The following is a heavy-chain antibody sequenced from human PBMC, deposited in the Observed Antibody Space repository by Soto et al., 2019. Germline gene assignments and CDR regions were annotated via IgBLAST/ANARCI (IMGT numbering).Heavy chain of an antibody. V-gene: IGHV1-2*02. Sequence: QVQLVQSGAEVKKPGSSVKVSCKTAGATFRGYDVHWVRQAPGQGLEWVGLMNFNGGDTMSAQTFKGRVTMTRDSIISTAYMEWYRLSFVGAAVYYCARRLWPGALDVWGQGSMVTVSS. CDR3: ARRLWPGALDV. J-gene: IGHJ3*01. D-gene: IGHD3-16*01. CDR2: MNFNGGDT. CDR1: GATFRGYD.